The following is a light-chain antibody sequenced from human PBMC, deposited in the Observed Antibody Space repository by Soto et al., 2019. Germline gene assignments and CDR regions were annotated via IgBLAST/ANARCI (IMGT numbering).Light chain of an antibody. Sequence: DIQMTQSPSTLSASVGDRVTITCRASQSIGGWLAWYQQRPGKAPRLLIYDASSVESWVPSRFSGSRSGTMFTLAISSLQPEDFATYYCQHYHSYPYTFGQGTKLEIK. J-gene: IGKJ2*01. V-gene: IGKV1-5*01. CDR3: QHYHSYPYT. CDR1: QSIGGW. CDR2: DAS.